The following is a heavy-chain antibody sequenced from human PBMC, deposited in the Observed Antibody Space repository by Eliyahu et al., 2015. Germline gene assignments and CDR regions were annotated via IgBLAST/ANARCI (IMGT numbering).Heavy chain of an antibody. CDR3: TRGRDSSGWSYYYYYGMDV. J-gene: IGHJ6*02. D-gene: IGHD6-19*01. V-gene: IGHV3-49*03. CDR1: GFTFGDXA. Sequence: EVQLVESGGGLVQPGRSLRLSCTASGFTFGDXAMXXFRQAPGKGLEWVGFIRSKAYGXTTEXAASVKGRFTISRDDSKSIAYLQMNSLKTEDTAVYYCTRGRDSSGWSYYYYYGMDVWGQGTTVTVSS. CDR2: IRSKAYGXTT.